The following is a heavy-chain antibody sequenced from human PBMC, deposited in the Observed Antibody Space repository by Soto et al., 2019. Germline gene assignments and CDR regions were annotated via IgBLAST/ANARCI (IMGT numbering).Heavy chain of an antibody. Sequence: DVQLLESGGNLVQPGGSLTLSCSASGFTLSSYAMSWVRHAPGKGLEWVSSISAGGDMTYNSDSVKGRFTISRDNANNAVFLQMHNLRIEDTALSYCARGDRGGSGSPARYYYSGWEVWGQGATVTVS. CDR1: GFTLSSYA. J-gene: IGHJ6*02. D-gene: IGHD3-10*01. V-gene: IGHV3-23*01. CDR3: ARGDRGGSGSPARYYYSGWEV. CDR2: ISAGGDMT.